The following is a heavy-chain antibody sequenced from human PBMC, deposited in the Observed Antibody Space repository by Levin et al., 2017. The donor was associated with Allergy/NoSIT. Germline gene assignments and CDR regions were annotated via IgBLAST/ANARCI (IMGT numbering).Heavy chain of an antibody. D-gene: IGHD2-15*01. CDR1: GYTFTSYG. CDR2: ISAYNGNT. V-gene: IGHV1-18*01. CDR3: ARGGLSGCSGGSCYRKKNWFDP. J-gene: IGHJ5*02. Sequence: GESLKISCKASGYTFTSYGISWVRQAPGQGLEWMGWISAYNGNTNYAQKLQGRVTMTTDTSTSTAYMELRSLRSDDTAVYYCARGGLSGCSGGSCYRKKNWFDPWGQGTLVTVSS.